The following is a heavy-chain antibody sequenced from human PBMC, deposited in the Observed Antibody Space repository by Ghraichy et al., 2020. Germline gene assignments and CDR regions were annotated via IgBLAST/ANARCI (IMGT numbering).Heavy chain of an antibody. Sequence: GGSLRLSCVASGFTFSSYGMHWVRQAPGKGLECVAFIRYDGNNKFYGDSVKGRFTISRDDSKNTLYLQINGLSTEDTAVYYCAKDPGFNEKKVIWFDPWGQVILVIVSS. CDR1: GFTFSSYG. D-gene: IGHD2/OR15-2a*01. J-gene: IGHJ5*02. CDR2: IRYDGNNK. CDR3: AKDPGFNEKKVIWFDP. V-gene: IGHV3-30*02.